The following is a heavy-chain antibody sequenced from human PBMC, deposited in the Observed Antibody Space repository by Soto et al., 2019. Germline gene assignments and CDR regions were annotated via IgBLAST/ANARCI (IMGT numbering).Heavy chain of an antibody. CDR1: GFTFSSYG. V-gene: IGHV3-23*01. J-gene: IGHJ4*02. Sequence: PGGSLRLSCAACGFTFSSYGMHWVRQAPGKGLEWVSAISGNGGGTYGADSVRGRCTISGHNSENRLYLQMNSMRAEVTAVYSCAKSTTNWYASYFDFSGQGTLVTVSS. CDR3: AKSTTNWYASYFDF. CDR2: ISGNGGGT. D-gene: IGHD1-1*01.